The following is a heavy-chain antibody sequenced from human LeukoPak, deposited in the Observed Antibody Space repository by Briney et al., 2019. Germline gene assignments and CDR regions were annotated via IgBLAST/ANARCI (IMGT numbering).Heavy chain of an antibody. D-gene: IGHD2-2*01. Sequence: GGSLRLSCAASGFTFSSYAMHWVCKAPGKGLEWEAVISYDGSNKYYADSVKGRFTISRDNSKNTLYLQMNSLRAEDTAVYYCARDRVVPAAIAVAAAGPILDYWGQGTLVTVSS. J-gene: IGHJ4*02. CDR3: ARDRVVPAAIAVAAAGPILDY. CDR1: GFTFSSYA. CDR2: ISYDGSNK. V-gene: IGHV3-30*01.